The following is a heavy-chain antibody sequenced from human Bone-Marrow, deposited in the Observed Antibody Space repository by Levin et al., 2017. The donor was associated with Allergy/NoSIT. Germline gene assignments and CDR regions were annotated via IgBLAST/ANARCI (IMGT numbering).Heavy chain of an antibody. CDR1: GFTFSSYW. CDR2: INSDGSST. CDR3: ARRGPITMVRGVTLNAYGMDV. V-gene: IGHV3-74*01. J-gene: IGHJ6*02. Sequence: GGSLRLSCAASGFTFSSYWMHWVRQAPGKGLVWVSRINSDGSSTSYADSVKGRFTISRDNAKNTLYLQMNSLRAEDTAVYYCARRGPITMVRGVTLNAYGMDVWGQGTTVTVSS. D-gene: IGHD3-10*01.